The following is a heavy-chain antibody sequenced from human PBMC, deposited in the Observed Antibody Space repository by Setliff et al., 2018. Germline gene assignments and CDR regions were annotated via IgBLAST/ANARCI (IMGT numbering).Heavy chain of an antibody. V-gene: IGHV4-39*01. Sequence: PSETLSLTCSVSGDSISSSSYYWGWIRQPPGKGLEWIGSINYSGITYYSPSLKSRVTVFVDTPKNLFSLKLSSVTAADTAVYYCARGLAVIRAFDIWGQGTMVTVSS. CDR3: ARGLAVIRAFDI. J-gene: IGHJ3*02. D-gene: IGHD3-10*01. CDR1: GDSISSSSYY. CDR2: INYSGIT.